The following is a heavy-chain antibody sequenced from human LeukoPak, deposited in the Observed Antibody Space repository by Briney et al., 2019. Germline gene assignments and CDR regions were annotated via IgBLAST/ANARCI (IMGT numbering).Heavy chain of an antibody. CDR3: ARLTIFAILSTPYYYRLDV. CDR2: IYYSGST. J-gene: IGHJ6*04. Sequence: PSETLSLTCTVSGGSIGSSNYYWGWIRQPPGKGLEWIGSIYYSGSTYYNPSLKSRVTISVDTSKNQFSLKLSSVTAADTAVYYCARLTIFAILSTPYYYRLDVWGKGTTVTVSS. CDR1: GGSIGSSNYY. V-gene: IGHV4-39*01. D-gene: IGHD3-3*01.